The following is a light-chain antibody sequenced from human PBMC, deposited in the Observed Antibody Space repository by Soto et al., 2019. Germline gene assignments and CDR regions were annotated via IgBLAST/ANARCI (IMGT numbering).Light chain of an antibody. CDR2: GAS. CDR1: QSVCRN. Sequence: DIVMTPSPAPPSVSPGERATLSCRASQSVCRNLAWYQQKPGQAPRLLIYGASTSATGIPARFSVSGSGTGFTLTISSRQSEAFAMYFCQQYNHWPPLTFGGGTKVEIK. CDR3: QQYNHWPPLT. V-gene: IGKV3-15*01. J-gene: IGKJ4*01.